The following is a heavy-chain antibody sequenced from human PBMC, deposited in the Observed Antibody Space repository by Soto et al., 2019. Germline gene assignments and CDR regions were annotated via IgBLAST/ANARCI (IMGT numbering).Heavy chain of an antibody. V-gene: IGHV6-1*01. CDR1: GDSVPSNTAS. D-gene: IGHD5-12*01. Sequence: SQTVSLTCAISGDSVPSNTASWNWIRQSTSRGLEWLGRTYFRSKWYNDYAVAVKSRIINNPAPSNNQFPLQLNSVTPEDTAVYFCSKGDNLGPKTGYAFDPWGQGIMVTVSS. CDR3: SKGDNLGPKTGYAFDP. J-gene: IGHJ5*02. CDR2: TYFRSKWYN.